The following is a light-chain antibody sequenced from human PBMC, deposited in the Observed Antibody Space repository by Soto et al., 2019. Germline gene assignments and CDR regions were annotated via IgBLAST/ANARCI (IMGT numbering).Light chain of an antibody. V-gene: IGLV2-14*01. J-gene: IGLJ2*01. Sequence: QSVLAQPASVSGSPGQSITISCTGTRSDIGRYNYVSWYQQHPGEAPKLLIYEVTYRPSGVSARFSGSKSGSTASLTISGIQAEDEADYYCSSYSTTTSPHVLFGGGTKLTVL. CDR3: SSYSTTTSPHVL. CDR1: RSDIGRYNY. CDR2: EVT.